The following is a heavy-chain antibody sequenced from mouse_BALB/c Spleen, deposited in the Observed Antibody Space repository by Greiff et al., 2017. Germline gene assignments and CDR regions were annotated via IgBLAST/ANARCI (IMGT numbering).Heavy chain of an antibody. CDR1: GYTFSSYW. D-gene: IGHD4-1*01. Sequence: QVQLQQSGAELMKPGASVKISCKATGYTFSSYWIEWVKQRPGHGLEWIGEILPGSGSTNYNEKFKDKATLTVDKSSSTAYMQLSSPTSEDSAVYYCTRGDWFDYWGQGTTLTVSS. V-gene: IGHV1-9*01. CDR3: TRGDWFDY. CDR2: ILPGSGST. J-gene: IGHJ2*01.